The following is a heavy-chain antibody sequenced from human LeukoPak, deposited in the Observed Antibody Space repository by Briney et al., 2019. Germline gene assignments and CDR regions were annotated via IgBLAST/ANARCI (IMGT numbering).Heavy chain of an antibody. CDR2: INVGNGNT. V-gene: IGHV1-3*01. CDR3: ARWDSGYGMDV. D-gene: IGHD1-26*01. J-gene: IGHJ6*02. Sequence: ASVKVSCKASGYTFSTHAIHWVRQAPGQRLEWMGWINVGNGNTKHSQNLQDRVTITRDTSASTAYMELSSLRYEDTAVYYCARWDSGYGMDVWGQGTTVTVSS. CDR1: GYTFSTHA.